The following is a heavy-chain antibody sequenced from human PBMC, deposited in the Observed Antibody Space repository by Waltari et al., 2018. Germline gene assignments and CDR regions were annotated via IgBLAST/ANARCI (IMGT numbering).Heavy chain of an antibody. D-gene: IGHD2-21*02. J-gene: IGHJ6*02. CDR3: AACGGDCYRYYYYGMDV. CDR1: GGTFSSYA. V-gene: IGHV1-69*04. Sequence: QVQLVQSGAEVKKPGSSVKVSCKASGGTFSSYAISWVRQAPGQGLEWMGRIMPIPGIANYAKKCQGRVRSTADKSTSTAYMELSSLRSEDTAVYYCAACGGDCYRYYYYGMDVWGQGTTVTVSS. CDR2: IMPIPGIA.